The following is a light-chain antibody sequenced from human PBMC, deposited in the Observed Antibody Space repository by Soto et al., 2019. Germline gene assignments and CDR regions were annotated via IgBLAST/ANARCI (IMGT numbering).Light chain of an antibody. CDR3: QQYGSSPKT. V-gene: IGKV3-20*01. CDR2: DAS. CDR1: QSVSSSY. J-gene: IGKJ1*01. Sequence: EMVFTQDTGSLSLSPGERATLSCRASQSVSSSYLAWYQQKPGQAPRLLLYDASSRATGIPDRFSGSGSGTDFTLTIARLEPEDFAVYYCQQYGSSPKTFGQGSKVDNK.